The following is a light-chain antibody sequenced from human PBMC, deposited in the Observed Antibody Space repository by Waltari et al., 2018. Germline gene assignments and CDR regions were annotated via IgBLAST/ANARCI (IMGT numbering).Light chain of an antibody. CDR1: QTIKIY. CDR3: QQSYTTPLT. V-gene: IGKV1-39*01. J-gene: IGKJ4*01. Sequence: DIQMTQSPSSLSASVGDRVTITCRASQTIKIYLNWYQQKPGKAPNLLIYAASTLQSGVPSRFSGGGSGTDFTLTISSLQPGDFATYYRQQSYTTPLTFGGGTKVEI. CDR2: AAS.